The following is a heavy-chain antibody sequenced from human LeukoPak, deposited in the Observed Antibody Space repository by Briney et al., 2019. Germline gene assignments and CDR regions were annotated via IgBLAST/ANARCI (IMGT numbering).Heavy chain of an antibody. CDR2: ISAYNGNT. Sequence: ASVKVSCKASGYTFTSYGISWVRQAPGQGLEWMGWISAYNGNTTYAQKFQGRVTMTRDTSTSTVYMELSSLRSDDTAVYYCASGTYYWCVYWGQGTLVTVSS. V-gene: IGHV1-18*01. CDR3: ASGTYYWCVY. CDR1: GYTFTSYG. D-gene: IGHD1-26*01. J-gene: IGHJ4*02.